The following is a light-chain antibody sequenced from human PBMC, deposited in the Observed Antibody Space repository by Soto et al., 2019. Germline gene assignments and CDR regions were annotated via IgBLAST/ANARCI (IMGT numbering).Light chain of an antibody. J-gene: IGKJ1*01. V-gene: IGKV1-5*03. Sequence: DIQMTQSPSTLSASVGDRVTITCRASQSISSWLAWYQQQPGKGPKFLINKVSNLESGVPSRISGSGSGTEFTLTISSLQPDDFATYYCLQFNTFPWTFGQGTKVDIK. CDR3: LQFNTFPWT. CDR1: QSISSW. CDR2: KVS.